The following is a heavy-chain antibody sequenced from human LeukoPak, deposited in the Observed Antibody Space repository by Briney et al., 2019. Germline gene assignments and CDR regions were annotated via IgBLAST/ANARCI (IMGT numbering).Heavy chain of an antibody. CDR1: GGTFSSYA. CDR3: ARDREPITSFDP. D-gene: IGHD5-24*01. J-gene: IGHJ5*02. Sequence: ASVKVSCKASGGTFSSYAISWVRQAPGQGLEWMGIINPSGGSTSYAQKFQGRVTMTRDTSTSTVYMELSSLRSEDTAVYYCARDREPITSFDPWGQGTLVTVSS. V-gene: IGHV1-46*01. CDR2: INPSGGST.